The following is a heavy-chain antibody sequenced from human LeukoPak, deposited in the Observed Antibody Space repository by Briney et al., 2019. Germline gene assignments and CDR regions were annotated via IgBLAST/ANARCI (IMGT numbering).Heavy chain of an antibody. J-gene: IGHJ3*02. V-gene: IGHV4-39*01. CDR1: GGSISSSSYY. Sequence: SETLSLTCTVSGGSISSSSYYWGWIRQPPGKGLEWIGSIYYSGSTYYNPSLKSRVTISVDTSKNQFSLKLSSVTAADTAVYYCAIVGLQFPGERISPWAFDIWGQGTMVTVSS. CDR3: AIVGLQFPGERISPWAFDI. CDR2: IYYSGST. D-gene: IGHD5-24*01.